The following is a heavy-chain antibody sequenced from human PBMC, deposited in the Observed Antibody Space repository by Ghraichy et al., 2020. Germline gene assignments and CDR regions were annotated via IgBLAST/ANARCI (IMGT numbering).Heavy chain of an antibody. CDR1: GFIFTSYS. D-gene: IGHD2-2*01. J-gene: IGHJ3*02. Sequence: GESLNISCAASGFIFTSYSLNWVRQAPGKGLEWVSSISSSSIYIYYAESVQGRFTISRDNARNSLYLQMSSLRAEDTAVYYCASSTTSYRSSVLNAFDIWGQGKMVTVSS. CDR2: ISSSSIYI. V-gene: IGHV3-21*01. CDR3: ASSTTSYRSSVLNAFDI.